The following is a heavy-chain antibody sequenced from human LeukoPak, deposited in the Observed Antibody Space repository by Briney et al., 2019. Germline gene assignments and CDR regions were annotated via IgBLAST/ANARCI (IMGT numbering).Heavy chain of an antibody. CDR3: ARGGGFYGSGTTHFDY. Sequence: SSGTLSLTCAVSGGSISSGAYAWSWIRQPPGQGLEWIGYIYRSGSTSYNPSLKSRISITIDKSKNQFSLSLSSVTAADTAFYYCARGGGFYGSGTTHFDYWGQGTLVTVSS. CDR2: IYRSGST. D-gene: IGHD3-10*01. V-gene: IGHV4-30-2*01. CDR1: GGSISSGAYA. J-gene: IGHJ4*02.